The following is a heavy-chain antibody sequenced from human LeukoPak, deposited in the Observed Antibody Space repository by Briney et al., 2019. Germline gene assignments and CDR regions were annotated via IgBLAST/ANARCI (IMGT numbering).Heavy chain of an antibody. J-gene: IGHJ4*02. D-gene: IGHD3-22*01. CDR3: VRGSSGSYPVSGYSDN. CDR1: GFTFNNYA. CDR2: ISGSGGST. Sequence: GGSLRLSCSASGFTFNNYAMTWVRQAPGKGLEWVSAISGSGGSTYYADSVKGRFSVSRDNSKNTFYLQMNSLRAEDTALYYCVRGSSGSYPVSGYSDNWGQGILVTVSS. V-gene: IGHV3-23*01.